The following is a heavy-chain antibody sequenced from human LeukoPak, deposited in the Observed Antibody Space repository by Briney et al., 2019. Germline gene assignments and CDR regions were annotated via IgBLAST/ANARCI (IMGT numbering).Heavy chain of an antibody. Sequence: GGSLRLSCAASGFTFSSYGMHWARQAPGKGLEWVAVIWYDGSNKYYADSVKGRFTISRGNSKNTLYLQMNSLRAEDTAVYYCAREEWELPHAFDIWGQGTMVTVSS. J-gene: IGHJ3*02. D-gene: IGHD1-26*01. CDR3: AREEWELPHAFDI. CDR2: IWYDGSNK. CDR1: GFTFSSYG. V-gene: IGHV3-33*01.